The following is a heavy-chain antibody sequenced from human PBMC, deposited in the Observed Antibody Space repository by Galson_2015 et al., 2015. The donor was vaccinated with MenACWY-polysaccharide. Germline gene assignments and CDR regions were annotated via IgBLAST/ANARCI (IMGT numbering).Heavy chain of an antibody. CDR2: IWYDGSNK. J-gene: IGHJ6*02. D-gene: IGHD4-17*01. CDR1: GFTFSSYG. Sequence: SLRLSCAASGFTFSSYGMHWVRQAPGKGLEWVAVIWYDGSNKYYADSVKGRFTISRDNSKNTLYLQMNSLRAEDTAVYYCARDTGTASYYYGMDVWGQGTTATVSS. V-gene: IGHV3-33*01. CDR3: ARDTGTASYYYGMDV.